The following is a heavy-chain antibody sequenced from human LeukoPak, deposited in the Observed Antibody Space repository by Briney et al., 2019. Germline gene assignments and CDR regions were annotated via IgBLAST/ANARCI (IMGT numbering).Heavy chain of an antibody. J-gene: IGHJ6*02. CDR3: ARSSIFGVVILYYYGMDV. D-gene: IGHD3-3*01. Sequence: PGGSLRLSCAASGFTFSSYAMHWVRQAPGKGLEWVSYIGNSGNPIYYADSVKGRFTISRDNAKNSLYLQMNSLRAEDTAVYYCARSSIFGVVILYYYGMDVWGQGTTVTVSS. V-gene: IGHV3-48*04. CDR1: GFTFSSYA. CDR2: IGNSGNPI.